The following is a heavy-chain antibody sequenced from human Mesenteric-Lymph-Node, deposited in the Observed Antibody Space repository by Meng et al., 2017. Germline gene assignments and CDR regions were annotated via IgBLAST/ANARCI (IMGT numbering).Heavy chain of an antibody. Sequence: GESLKISCNGSGYSFTSYWIGWVRQMPGKGLEWVGIIYPRDSDTRYSPSFQGQVTISADKPITTAYLQWTSLKAADTAMYYCVRGFLQPFGTDWGQGTLVTVSS. V-gene: IGHV5-51*04. CDR2: IYPRDSDT. J-gene: IGHJ4*02. CDR1: GYSFTSYW. D-gene: IGHD2/OR15-2a*01. CDR3: VRGFLQPFGTD.